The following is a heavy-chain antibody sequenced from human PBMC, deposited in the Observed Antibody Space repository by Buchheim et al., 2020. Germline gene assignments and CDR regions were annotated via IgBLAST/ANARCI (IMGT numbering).Heavy chain of an antibody. CDR2: ISGSGGSA. D-gene: IGHD5-18*01. CDR3: AKISGWIQLWLAIYFDY. Sequence: EVQLLESGGGLVQPGGSLRLSCAASGFTFSSYAMSWVRQAPGKGLEWVSAISGSGGSAYYADSVKGRFTISRDNSKNTLYLQMNSLRAEDTAVYYCAKISGWIQLWLAIYFDYWGQGTL. V-gene: IGHV3-23*01. CDR1: GFTFSSYA. J-gene: IGHJ4*02.